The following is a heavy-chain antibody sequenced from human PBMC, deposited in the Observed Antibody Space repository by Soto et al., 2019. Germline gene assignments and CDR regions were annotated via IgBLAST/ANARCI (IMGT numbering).Heavy chain of an antibody. CDR2: IYPGDSDT. CDR3: ARINSGYDYYYYYGMDV. D-gene: IGHD5-12*01. J-gene: IGHJ6*02. V-gene: IGHV5-51*01. Sequence: AESLKISCKGSGYSFTSYWIGWVRQMPGKGLEWMGIIYPGDSDTRYSPSFQGQVTISADKSISTAYLQWSSLKASDTAMYYCARINSGYDYYYYYGMDVWGQGTTVTVSS. CDR1: GYSFTSYW.